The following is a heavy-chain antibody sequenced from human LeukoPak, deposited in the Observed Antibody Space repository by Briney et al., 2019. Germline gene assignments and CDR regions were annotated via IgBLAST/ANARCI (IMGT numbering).Heavy chain of an antibody. Sequence: GGSLRLSCAASGFTFSSYPMHWVRLAPGKGLEWVAITSHDEVTKYYADSVKGRFTISKDNSKNTLYLQMNSLTPEDTAVYYCARDDPGGIDSWGQGTLVTVSS. CDR3: ARDDPGGIDS. CDR1: GFTFSSYP. D-gene: IGHD1-1*01. J-gene: IGHJ4*02. V-gene: IGHV3-30-3*01. CDR2: TSHDEVTK.